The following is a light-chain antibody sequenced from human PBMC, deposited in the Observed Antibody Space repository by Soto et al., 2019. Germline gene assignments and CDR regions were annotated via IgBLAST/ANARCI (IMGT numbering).Light chain of an antibody. CDR1: SSDVGGYNY. V-gene: IGLV2-14*01. CDR2: EVS. Sequence: QSALTQPASVSGSPGQSITISCTGTSSDVGGYNYVSWYQQHPGKAPKLMIYEVSNRPSGVSNRFSGSKSGNTASLTISGLQAEDEADYYCSSYTSSRTPWYVFGTGTKLTVL. J-gene: IGLJ1*01. CDR3: SSYTSSRTPWYV.